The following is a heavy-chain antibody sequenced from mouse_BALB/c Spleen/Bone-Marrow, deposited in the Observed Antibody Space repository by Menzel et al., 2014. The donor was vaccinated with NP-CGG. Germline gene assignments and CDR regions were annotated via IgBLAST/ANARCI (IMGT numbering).Heavy chain of an antibody. CDR1: GYSFTSYW. D-gene: IGHD2-1*01. Sequence: VQRVESGPQLVRPGASVKISCKASGYSFTSYWMHWVKQRPGQGPEWIGMIDPSDSETRLNQKFKDKATLTVDKSSSTAYMQLSSPTSEDSAVYYCASPSDGNPFAYWGQGTLVTVSA. V-gene: IGHV1S126*01. CDR3: ASPSDGNPFAY. J-gene: IGHJ3*01. CDR2: IDPSDSET.